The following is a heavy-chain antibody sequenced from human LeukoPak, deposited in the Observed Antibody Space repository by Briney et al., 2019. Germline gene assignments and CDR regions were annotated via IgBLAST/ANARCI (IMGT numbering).Heavy chain of an antibody. Sequence: ASVKVSFKASGYTFTNYAISWVRQAPGQGLEWMGWISAYNGNTNYAQNFQGRVTITTDTSTSTAYMELRSLRSDDTAVYYCARGPYCSSTTCNRGTFDIWGQGTLVTVSS. CDR1: GYTFTNYA. J-gene: IGHJ3*02. V-gene: IGHV1-18*01. CDR3: ARGPYCSSTTCNRGTFDI. D-gene: IGHD2-2*02. CDR2: ISAYNGNT.